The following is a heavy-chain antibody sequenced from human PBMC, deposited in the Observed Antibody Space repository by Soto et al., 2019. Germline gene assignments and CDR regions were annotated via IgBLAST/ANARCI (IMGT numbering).Heavy chain of an antibody. CDR3: ARYYGEYVAY. J-gene: IGHJ4*02. CDR1: GYTFTGFY. Sequence: WAYLKVSCKASGYTFTGFYLHWVRQAPGQVLEWMGWINPNSGGTNYAQKFQGRVTITGDTSISTAYREMSRLRSDDTAVYYCARYYGEYVAYWGQGTLVTVSS. V-gene: IGHV1-2*02. D-gene: IGHD4-17*01. CDR2: INPNSGGT.